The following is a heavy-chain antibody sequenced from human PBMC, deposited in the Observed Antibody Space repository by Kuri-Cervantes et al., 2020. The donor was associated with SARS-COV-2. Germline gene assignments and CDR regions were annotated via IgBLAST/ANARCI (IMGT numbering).Heavy chain of an antibody. CDR2: ISSSSSTI. CDR3: SRLMYGSGSYYPLSY. J-gene: IGHJ4*02. V-gene: IGHV3-48*01. CDR1: GFIFSSHS. D-gene: IGHD3-10*01. Sequence: GESLKISCAASGFIFSSHSMNWVRQAPGRGLEWVSYISSSSSTIYYADSVKGRFTISRDNAKNSLYLQMNSLKTEDTAVYYCSRLMYGSGSYYPLSYWGQGTLVTVSS.